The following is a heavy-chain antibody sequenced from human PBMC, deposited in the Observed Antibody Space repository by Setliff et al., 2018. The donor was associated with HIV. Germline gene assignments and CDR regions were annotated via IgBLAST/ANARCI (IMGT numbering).Heavy chain of an antibody. Sequence: ASVKVSCKASGYSFSEYYTHWVRQAPGQGLEWMGWVIPDTGKTYYAQKFQGRVSMTSDTSIATAYMELRGLTSDDTAIYYCARDRGHCSGGYCYRPLLYYFYYMDVWGKGATVTVSS. CDR3: ARDRGHCSGGYCYRPLLYYFYYMDV. V-gene: IGHV1-2*02. D-gene: IGHD2-15*01. CDR2: VIPDTGKT. CDR1: GYSFSEYY. J-gene: IGHJ6*03.